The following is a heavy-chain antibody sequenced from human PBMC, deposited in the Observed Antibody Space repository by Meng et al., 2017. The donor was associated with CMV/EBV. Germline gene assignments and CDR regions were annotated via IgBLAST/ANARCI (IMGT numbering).Heavy chain of an antibody. CDR3: AATPVYYYYYYGMDV. J-gene: IGHJ6*02. CDR2: ISSSGSTI. V-gene: IGHV3-11*04. D-gene: IGHD3-16*01. Sequence: GGSLRLSCAASGFTFSDYYMSWIRQAPGKGLEWVSYISSSGSTIYYADSVKGRFTISRDNAKNSLYLQMNSLRAEDTAVYSCAATPVYYYYYYGMDVWGQGTTVTVSS. CDR1: GFTFSDYY.